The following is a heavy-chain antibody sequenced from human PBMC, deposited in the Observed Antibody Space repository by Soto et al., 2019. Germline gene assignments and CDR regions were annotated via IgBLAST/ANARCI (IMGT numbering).Heavy chain of an antibody. V-gene: IGHV3-23*01. CDR3: ANVVVPAARAPRMDV. Sequence: GSLGLPRSASGFTLSSYAMSWVRPAPGKGLEAVSAISGSGGSTSYADSVKGRFTISRDKTKNTLYLQRNSPRAEDTAVYYCANVVVPAARAPRMDVWGQGTTVTVSS. D-gene: IGHD2-2*01. J-gene: IGHJ6*02. CDR1: GFTLSSYA. CDR2: ISGSGGST.